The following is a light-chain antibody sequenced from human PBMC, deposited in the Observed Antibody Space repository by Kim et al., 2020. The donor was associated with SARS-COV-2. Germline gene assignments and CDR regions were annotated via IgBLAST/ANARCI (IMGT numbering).Light chain of an antibody. CDR3: QQYGPSLLT. CDR2: GAS. Sequence: PGERATLSCRTSQSVSSSYLGWYQQKPGQAPRLLFYGASTRAAGIPDRFSASGSGTDFTLTISRLEPEDFAVYYCQQYGPSLLTFGGGTKVDIK. V-gene: IGKV3-20*01. J-gene: IGKJ4*01. CDR1: QSVSSSY.